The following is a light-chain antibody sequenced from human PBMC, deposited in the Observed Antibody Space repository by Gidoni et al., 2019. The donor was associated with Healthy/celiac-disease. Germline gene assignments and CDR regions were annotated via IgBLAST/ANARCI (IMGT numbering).Light chain of an antibody. CDR1: QSVSSSY. V-gene: IGKV3-20*01. CDR2: GAS. Sequence: EIVLTHSPGTLSLSPGESATLSCRASQSVSSSYLAWYQQKPGQAPRLLIYGASSRATGIPDRFSGSGSGTYFTLTISRLEPEDFAVYYCQQYGSSPGFGQGTKVEIK. CDR3: QQYGSSPG. J-gene: IGKJ1*01.